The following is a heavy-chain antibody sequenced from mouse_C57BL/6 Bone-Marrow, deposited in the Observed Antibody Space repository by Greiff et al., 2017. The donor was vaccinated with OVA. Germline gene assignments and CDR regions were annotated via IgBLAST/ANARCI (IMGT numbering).Heavy chain of an antibody. CDR3: ARSSYYGYGEYYAMDY. Sequence: VQGVESDAELVKPGASVKISCKVSGYTFTDHTIHWMKQRPEQGLEWIGYIYPRDGSTKYNEKFKGKATLTADKSSSTAYMQLNSLTSEDSAVYFCARSSYYGYGEYYAMDYWGQGTSVTVSS. J-gene: IGHJ4*01. CDR1: GYTFTDHT. CDR2: IYPRDGST. D-gene: IGHD2-2*01. V-gene: IGHV1-78*01.